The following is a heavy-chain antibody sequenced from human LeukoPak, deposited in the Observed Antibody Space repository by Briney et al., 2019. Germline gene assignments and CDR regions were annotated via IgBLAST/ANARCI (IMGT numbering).Heavy chain of an antibody. Sequence: SETLSLTCTVSGGSISSSSYYWGWIRQPPGSGLEWIGSIYYSGSTYYNPSLKSRVTISVDTSKNQFSLKLSSVTAADTAVYYCARFGAYCGGDCYHPFNWFDPWGQGTLVTVSS. V-gene: IGHV4-39*01. J-gene: IGHJ5*02. D-gene: IGHD2-21*02. CDR2: IYYSGST. CDR1: GGSISSSSYY. CDR3: ARFGAYCGGDCYHPFNWFDP.